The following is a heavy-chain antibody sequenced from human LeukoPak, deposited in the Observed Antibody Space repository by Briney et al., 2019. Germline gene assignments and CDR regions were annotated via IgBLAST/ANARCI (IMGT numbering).Heavy chain of an antibody. CDR3: AKERFGQQLPGWFDP. V-gene: IGHV3-23*01. Sequence: PGGSLRLSCAASGFTFSSYAMSWVRQAPGKGLEWVSAISGSGGSTYYADSVKGRFTISRDNSKNTLYLQMNSLRAEDTAAYYCAKERFGQQLPGWFDPWGQGTLVTVSS. CDR1: GFTFSSYA. D-gene: IGHD6-13*01. J-gene: IGHJ5*02. CDR2: ISGSGGST.